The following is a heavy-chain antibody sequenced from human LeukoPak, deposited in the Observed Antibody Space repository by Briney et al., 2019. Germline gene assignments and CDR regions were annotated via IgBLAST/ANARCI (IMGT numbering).Heavy chain of an antibody. J-gene: IGHJ5*02. Sequence: PGGSLRLSCAASGFTFSSYAMSWVRQAPGKGLEWVSAISGSAGSTYYADSVKGRFTISRDNSMNTLYLQMNSLRAEDTAVYYCVSSPTYDSSGYSPFDPWGRGTLVTVSS. D-gene: IGHD3-22*01. V-gene: IGHV3-23*01. CDR2: ISGSAGST. CDR1: GFTFSSYA. CDR3: VSSPTYDSSGYSPFDP.